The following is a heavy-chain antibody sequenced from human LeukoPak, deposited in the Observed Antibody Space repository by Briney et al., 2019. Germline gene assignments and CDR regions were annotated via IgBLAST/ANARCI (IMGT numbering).Heavy chain of an antibody. CDR2: ISSSSSYI. V-gene: IGHV3-21*01. J-gene: IGHJ4*02. Sequence: GGSLRLSSAASGFTFSSYSMNWVRQAPGKGLEWASSISSSSSYIYYADSVKGRFTISRDNAKNSLYLQMNSLRAEDTAVYYCARDPSAATVVSNGDYWGQGTLVTVSS. D-gene: IGHD4-23*01. CDR1: GFTFSSYS. CDR3: ARDPSAATVVSNGDY.